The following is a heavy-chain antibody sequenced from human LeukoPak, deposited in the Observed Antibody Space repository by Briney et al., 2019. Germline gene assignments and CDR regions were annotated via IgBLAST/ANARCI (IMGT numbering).Heavy chain of an antibody. D-gene: IGHD5-18*01. CDR3: ARDYTAMNDY. CDR1: GGTFSSYA. J-gene: IGHJ4*02. Sequence: ASVKVSCKASGGTFSSYAINWVRQATGQGLEWMGWMNPNSGNTGYAQKFQGRVTMTRNTSISTAYMELSSLRSEDTAVYYCARDYTAMNDYWGQGTLVTVSS. CDR2: MNPNSGNT. V-gene: IGHV1-8*02.